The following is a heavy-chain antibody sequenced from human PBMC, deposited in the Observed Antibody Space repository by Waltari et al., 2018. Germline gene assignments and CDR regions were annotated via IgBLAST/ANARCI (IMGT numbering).Heavy chain of an antibody. V-gene: IGHV4-30-2*01. D-gene: IGHD6-6*01. Sequence: QLQLQESGSGLVKPSQTLSLTCAVSGCSISSGGHSWSWFRQPPGKGLEWIVYIYHSCNAYYNPSRNSRVTISLDRSNRQFSRKLTSVTAADTAVDYCARGACGQLVPPSLDYWGQGTPVTVSS. J-gene: IGHJ4*02. CDR3: ARGACGQLVPPSLDY. CDR1: GCSISSGGHS. CDR2: IYHSCNA.